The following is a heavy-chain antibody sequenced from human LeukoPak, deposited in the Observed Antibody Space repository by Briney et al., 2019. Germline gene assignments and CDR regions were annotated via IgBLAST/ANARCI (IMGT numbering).Heavy chain of an antibody. J-gene: IGHJ4*02. CDR3: ARDYYDSSGYYDY. CDR1: GGSISSYH. Sequence: ASETLSLTCTVSGGSISSYHWSWIRQPPGKGLEWIGYIYYSGSTNYNPSLKSRVTISVDTSKNQFSLKLSSVTAADTAVYYCARDYYDSSGYYDYWGQGTLVTVSS. V-gene: IGHV4-59*01. D-gene: IGHD3-22*01. CDR2: IYYSGST.